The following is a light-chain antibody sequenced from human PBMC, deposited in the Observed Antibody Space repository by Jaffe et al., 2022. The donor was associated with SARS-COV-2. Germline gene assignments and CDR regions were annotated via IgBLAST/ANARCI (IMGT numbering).Light chain of an antibody. CDR2: KAS. V-gene: IGKV1-5*03. Sequence: DIQMTQSPSTLSASVGDRVTITCRANQSISSWLAWYQQKPGKAPKLLIHKASSLESGVPSRFSGSGSGTEFTLTITSLQPDDFATYYCQQYHSYSNTFGQGTRLEIK. CDR1: QSISSW. CDR3: QQYHSYSNT. J-gene: IGKJ2*01.